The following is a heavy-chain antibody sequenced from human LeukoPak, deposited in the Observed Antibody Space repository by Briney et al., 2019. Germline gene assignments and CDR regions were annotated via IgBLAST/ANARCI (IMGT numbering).Heavy chain of an antibody. J-gene: IGHJ6*03. V-gene: IGHV5-51*01. CDR3: ARRGGSNMYYYYYYMDV. CDR2: IYPGDSDT. CDR1: GYSFTSYW. D-gene: IGHD6-13*01. Sequence: GESLKISCKGSGYSFTSYWIGWVRQMPGKGLEWMGIIYPGDSDTRYSPSSQGQVTISADKSISTAYLQWSSLKASDTAMYYCARRGGSNMYYYYYYMDVWGKGTTVTVSS.